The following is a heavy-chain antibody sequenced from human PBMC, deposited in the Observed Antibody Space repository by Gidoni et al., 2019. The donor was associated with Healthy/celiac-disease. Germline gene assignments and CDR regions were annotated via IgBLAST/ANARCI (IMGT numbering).Heavy chain of an antibody. D-gene: IGHD6-13*01. CDR2: ISSSSSYI. J-gene: IGHJ4*02. Sequence: EVQLVESGGGLVKPGGSLRLSCAASGFPFSSYSMNWVRQAPGKGLEWVSSISSSSSYIYYADSVKGRFTISRDNAKNSLYLQMNSLRAEDTAVYYCARATYSSTSFDYWGQGTLVTVSS. CDR3: ARATYSSTSFDY. V-gene: IGHV3-21*01. CDR1: GFPFSSYS.